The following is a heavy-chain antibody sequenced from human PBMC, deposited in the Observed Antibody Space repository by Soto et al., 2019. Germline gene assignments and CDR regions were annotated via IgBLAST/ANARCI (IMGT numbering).Heavy chain of an antibody. D-gene: IGHD1-26*01. CDR1: GFTFSSYG. V-gene: IGHV3-30*18. CDR2: ISHDGSNK. CDR3: AKAVYSGSYFDY. J-gene: IGHJ4*02. Sequence: QVQLVESGGGVVQPGRSLRLSCAASGFTFSSYGMHWVRQAPGKGLEWVTVISHDGSNKYYADSVKGRFTISRDNSKNTLYLQMNSLRAEDTAVYYCAKAVYSGSYFDYWGQGTLVTVSS.